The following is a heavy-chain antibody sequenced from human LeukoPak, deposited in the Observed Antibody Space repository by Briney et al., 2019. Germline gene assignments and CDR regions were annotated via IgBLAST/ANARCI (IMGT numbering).Heavy chain of an antibody. D-gene: IGHD3-3*01. V-gene: IGHV4-4*07. CDR3: ARDSGGYDFWSGYYQNWFDP. J-gene: IGHJ5*02. CDR2: IYTSGST. Sequence: SGTLSLTCTVSGGSISSYYWSWIRQPAGKGLEWIGRIYTSGSTNYNPSLKSRVTMSVDTSKNQFSLKLSSVTAADTAVYYCARDSGGYDFWSGYYQNWFDPWGQGTLVTVSS. CDR1: GGSISSYY.